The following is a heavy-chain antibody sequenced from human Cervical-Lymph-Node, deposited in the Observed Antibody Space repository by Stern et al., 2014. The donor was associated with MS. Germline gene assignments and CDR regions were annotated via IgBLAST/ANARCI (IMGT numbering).Heavy chain of an antibody. V-gene: IGHV1-3*01. CDR3: ARATHYDPQPRDFYYGMDV. J-gene: IGHJ6*02. CDR2: IYGGNGNT. D-gene: IGHD3-16*01. Sequence: QVQLVQSGAEVKKPGASVHVSCKASGYAFTKYAIHWVRQAPGQRLQWMGWIYGGNGNTKYSQTFQGRVTFTQDTSATTAYMGVRSLRSDDTAVYYCARATHYDPQPRDFYYGMDVWGQGTTVIVSS. CDR1: GYAFTKYA.